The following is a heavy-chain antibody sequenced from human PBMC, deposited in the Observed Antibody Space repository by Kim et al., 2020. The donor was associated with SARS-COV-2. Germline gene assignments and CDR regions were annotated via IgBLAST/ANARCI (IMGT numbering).Heavy chain of an antibody. J-gene: IGHJ5*01. CDR2: INHSGST. D-gene: IGHD6-13*01. Sequence: SETLSLTCAVYGGSFSGYYWSWIRQPPGKGLEWIGEINHSGSTNYNPSLKSRVTISGDTAKNQFSLKLSIVTAADTAVYYCARARGYSSGWYGARNWF. V-gene: IGHV4-34*01. CDR3: ARARGYSSGWYGARNWF. CDR1: GGSFSGYY.